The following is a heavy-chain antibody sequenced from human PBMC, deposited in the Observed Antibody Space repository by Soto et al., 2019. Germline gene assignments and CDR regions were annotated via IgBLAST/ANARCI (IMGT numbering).Heavy chain of an antibody. CDR1: GYTLTELS. Sequence: VASVKVSCKVSGYTLTELSMHWVRQAPGKGLEWMGGFDPEDGETIYAQKFQGRVTMTEDTSTDTAYMELSSLRSEDTVVYYCAICITGTTMTLDYWGQGTLVTVSS. J-gene: IGHJ4*02. D-gene: IGHD1-7*01. CDR2: FDPEDGET. CDR3: AICITGTTMTLDY. V-gene: IGHV1-24*01.